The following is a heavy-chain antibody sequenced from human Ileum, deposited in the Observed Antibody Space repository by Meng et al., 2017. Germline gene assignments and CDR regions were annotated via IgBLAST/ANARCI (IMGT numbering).Heavy chain of an antibody. CDR2: IYHSGST. Sequence: QVRLKESGPGLVKPSGTLSLTCAVSGGSISSSNWWSWVRQPPGKGLEWIGEIYHSGSTNYNPSLKSRVTISVDKSKNQFSLKLSSVTAADTAVYYCASLRYNWNYSADYWGQGTLVTVFS. V-gene: IGHV4-4*02. CDR3: ASLRYNWNYSADY. D-gene: IGHD1-7*01. J-gene: IGHJ4*02. CDR1: GGSISSSNW.